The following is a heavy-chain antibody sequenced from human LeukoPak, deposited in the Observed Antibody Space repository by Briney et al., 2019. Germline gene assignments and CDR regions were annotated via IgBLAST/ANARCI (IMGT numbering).Heavy chain of an antibody. CDR2: IRSKTYGGTA. CDR1: GFTFSSYE. CDR3: TRDGRRYSGYQEMFDY. Sequence: GGSLRLSCAASGFTFSSYEMNWVRQAPGKGLEWVGFIRSKTYGGTAEYAASVKGRFTISRDDSKSIAYLQMNSLKIDDTAVYYCTRDGRRYSGYQEMFDYWGQGTLVTVSS. V-gene: IGHV3-49*04. J-gene: IGHJ4*02. D-gene: IGHD5-12*01.